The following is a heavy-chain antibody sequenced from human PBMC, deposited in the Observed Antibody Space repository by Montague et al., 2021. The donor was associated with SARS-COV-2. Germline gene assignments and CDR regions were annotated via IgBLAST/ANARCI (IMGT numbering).Heavy chain of an antibody. CDR1: GGSISSYY. J-gene: IGHJ4*02. V-gene: IGHV4-59*08. CDR3: ARLAVGYFTNGVCYTAFDY. CDR2: IYYSGST. D-gene: IGHD2-8*01. Sequence: SETLSLTCTVSGGSISSYYWSWIRQPSGKGLEWVGYIYYSGSTNYNPSLKSRVTISVDTSKNQFSLKLSSVTAADTAVYYCARLAVGYFTNGVCYTAFDYWGQGTLVTVSS.